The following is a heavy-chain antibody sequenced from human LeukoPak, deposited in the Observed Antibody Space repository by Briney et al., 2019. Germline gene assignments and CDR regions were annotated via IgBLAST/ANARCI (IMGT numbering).Heavy chain of an antibody. CDR3: ARSKGGAQREYGMDV. CDR1: GFTFKNYG. Sequence: GRSLRLSCAASGFTFKNYGMNWVRQAPGKGLEWVSSISSGSSYIDYADSLQGRFTISRDNAKSSLYLQMNSLRGEDTAVYYCARSKGGAQREYGMDVWGQGTTVTVSS. V-gene: IGHV3-21*06. J-gene: IGHJ6*02. D-gene: IGHD1-1*01. CDR2: ISSGSSYI.